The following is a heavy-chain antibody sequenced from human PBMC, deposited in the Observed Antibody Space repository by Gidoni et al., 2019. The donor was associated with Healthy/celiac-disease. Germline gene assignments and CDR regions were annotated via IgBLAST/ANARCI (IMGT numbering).Heavy chain of an antibody. CDR2: ISSSSSYI. V-gene: IGHV3-21*01. Sequence: EVQLVEYGGGLVTPGGSLRLYCAASGFTFSSYSMNWVRQAPGKGLEWVSSISSSSSYIYYADSVKGRFTISRDNAKNSLYLQMNSLRAEDTAVYYCARVPDYYDSSGAFDYWGQGTLVTVSS. CDR3: ARVPDYYDSSGAFDY. J-gene: IGHJ4*02. D-gene: IGHD3-22*01. CDR1: GFTFSSYS.